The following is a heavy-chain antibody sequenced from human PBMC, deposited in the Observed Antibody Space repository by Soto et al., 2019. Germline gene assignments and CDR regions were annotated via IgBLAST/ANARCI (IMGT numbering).Heavy chain of an antibody. CDR3: ARWGYDSAYYYYGMDV. D-gene: IGHD5-12*01. J-gene: IGHJ6*02. CDR2: INHSGST. Sequence: SETLSLTCAVYGGSFSGYYWSWIRQPPGKGLEWIGEINHSGSTNYNPSLKSRVTISVDTSKNQFSLKLSSVTAADTAVYYCARWGYDSAYYYYGMDVWGQGTTVTVSS. CDR1: GGSFSGYY. V-gene: IGHV4-34*01.